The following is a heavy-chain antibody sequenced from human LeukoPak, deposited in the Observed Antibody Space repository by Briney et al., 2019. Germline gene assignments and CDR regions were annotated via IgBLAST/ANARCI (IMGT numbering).Heavy chain of an antibody. J-gene: IGHJ4*02. CDR2: IIPIFGTA. CDR3: ATPGALRYNWNYLNY. Sequence: ASVKVSCKASGGTFSSYAISWVRQAPGQGLEWMGGIIPIFGTANYAHKFQGRVTITTDESTSTAYMELSSLRSEDTAVYYCATPGALRYNWNYLNYWGQGTLVTVSS. V-gene: IGHV1-69*05. CDR1: GGTFSSYA. D-gene: IGHD1-20*01.